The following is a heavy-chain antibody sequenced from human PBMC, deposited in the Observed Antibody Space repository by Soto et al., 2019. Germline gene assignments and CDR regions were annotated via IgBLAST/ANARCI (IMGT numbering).Heavy chain of an antibody. CDR3: ARGTIARYFDTYFDY. J-gene: IGHJ4*02. D-gene: IGHD3-9*01. V-gene: IGHV4-39*01. CDR2: IYYSGST. CDR1: GGSISSSSYY. Sequence: QLQLQESGPGLVKPSETLSLTCTVSGGSISSSSYYWGWIRQPPGKGLEWIGSIYYSGSTYYNPSLKSRVTISVDTSKNQFSLKLSSVTAADTAVYYCARGTIARYFDTYFDYWGQGTLVTVSS.